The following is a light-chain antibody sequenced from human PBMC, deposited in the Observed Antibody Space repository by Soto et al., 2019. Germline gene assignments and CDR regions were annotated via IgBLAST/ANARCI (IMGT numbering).Light chain of an antibody. CDR1: SSDVGNYNY. J-gene: IGLJ3*02. V-gene: IGLV2-8*01. CDR3: SSYSGSNDLV. CDR2: EVT. Sequence: QSVLTQPPSASGSPGQSVTISCTGTSSDVGNYNYVSWYQQHPGKAPKVMIFEVTKRPSGVSHRFSGSKSGNTASLTVSGLQPEDEADYYCSSYSGSNDLVFGGGTQLTVL.